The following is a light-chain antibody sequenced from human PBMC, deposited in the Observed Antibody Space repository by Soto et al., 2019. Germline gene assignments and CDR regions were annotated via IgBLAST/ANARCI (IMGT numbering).Light chain of an antibody. CDR3: QQYNSFPWT. CDR2: AAS. CDR1: QGINHY. Sequence: DIQMTQSPSSLSASVGDTVTITCRASQGINHYLAWYQQKPGKVPKPLISAASTLQSGVPSRFSGSGSGTEFTLTISSLQPDDFAAYYCQQYNSFPWTFGQGTKVDIK. J-gene: IGKJ1*01. V-gene: IGKV1-27*01.